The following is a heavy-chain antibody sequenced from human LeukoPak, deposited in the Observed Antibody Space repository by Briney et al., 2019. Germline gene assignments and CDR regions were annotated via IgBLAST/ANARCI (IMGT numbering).Heavy chain of an antibody. CDR3: ARDYCSSTSCLFDY. CDR2: INPNSGDT. V-gene: IGHV1-2*06. D-gene: IGHD2-2*01. Sequence: VASVTVSCKASGGTFSSYAISWVRQAPGQGLEWMGRINPNSGDTNSAQNFQGRVTMTRDTSISTAYMELSRLRSDDTAVYYCARDYCSSTSCLFDYWGQGTLVTVSS. CDR1: GGTFSSYA. J-gene: IGHJ4*02.